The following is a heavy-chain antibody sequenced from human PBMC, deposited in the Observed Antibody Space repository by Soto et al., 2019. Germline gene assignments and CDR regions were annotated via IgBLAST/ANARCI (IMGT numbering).Heavy chain of an antibody. V-gene: IGHV3-48*02. D-gene: IGHD4-17*01. CDR3: AREERLSNGDPYY. Sequence: SLRLSCAASGFTFSSYSMNWVRQAPGKGLEWVSYISSSSSTIYYADSVKGRFTISRDNAKNSLYLQMNSLRDEDTAVYYCAREERLSNGDPYYWGQGTLVTVSS. CDR2: ISSSSSTI. CDR1: GFTFSSYS. J-gene: IGHJ4*02.